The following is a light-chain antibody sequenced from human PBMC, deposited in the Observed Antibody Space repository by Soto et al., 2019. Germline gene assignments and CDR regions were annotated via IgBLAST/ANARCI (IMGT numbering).Light chain of an antibody. CDR3: QQYGSSGT. CDR1: QSVSNNY. J-gene: IGKJ1*01. Sequence: EIVLTQSPGTLSLSPGERATLSCRASQSVSNNYLAWYQQKPGQAPRLLIYGASNRATAIPDRFNGSGSGTDFTRTISRLGPEDFAVYYCQQYGSSGTFGQGTKVEI. V-gene: IGKV3-20*01. CDR2: GAS.